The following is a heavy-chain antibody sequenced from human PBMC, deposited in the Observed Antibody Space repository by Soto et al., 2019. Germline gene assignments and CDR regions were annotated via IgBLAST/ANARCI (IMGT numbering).Heavy chain of an antibody. J-gene: IGHJ4*02. CDR1: GYTFTGYY. V-gene: IGHV1-2*02. CDR2: INPNSGGT. CDR3: ARDYCSGGSCSRSLTNFDY. D-gene: IGHD2-15*01. Sequence: ASVKVSCKASGYTFTGYYMHWVRQAPGQGLEWMGWINPNSGGTNYAQKFQGRVTMTRDTSISTAYMELSRLRSDDTAVYYCARDYCSGGSCSRSLTNFDYWGQGTLVTVSS.